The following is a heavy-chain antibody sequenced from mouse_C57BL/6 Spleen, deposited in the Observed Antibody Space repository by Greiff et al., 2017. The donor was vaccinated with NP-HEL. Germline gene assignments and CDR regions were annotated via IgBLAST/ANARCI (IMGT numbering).Heavy chain of an antibody. J-gene: IGHJ2*01. CDR1: GYTFTSYW. CDR2: IYPGSGST. CDR3: ARSWDYGSSRDY. D-gene: IGHD1-1*01. Sequence: QVQLQQPGAELVKPGASVKMSCKASGYTFTSYWITWVKQRPGQGLEWIGDIYPGSGSTNYNEKFKSKATLTVDTSSSTAYMQLSSLTSEDSAVYYCARSWDYGSSRDYWGQGTTLTVSS. V-gene: IGHV1-55*01.